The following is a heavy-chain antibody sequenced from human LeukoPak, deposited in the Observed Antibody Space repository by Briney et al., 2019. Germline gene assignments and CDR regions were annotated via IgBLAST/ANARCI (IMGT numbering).Heavy chain of an antibody. D-gene: IGHD3-3*01. CDR3: AREGLGYYDFWSGYPYYYYGMDV. V-gene: IGHV3-30-3*01. J-gene: IGHJ6*02. CDR1: GFTFSSYA. Sequence: GGSLRLSCAASGFTFSSYAMHWVRQAPGKGLEWVAVISYDGSNKYYADSVKGRFTISRDNSKDTLYLQMNSLRAEDTAVYYCAREGLGYYDFWSGYPYYYYGMDVWGQGTTVTVSS. CDR2: ISYDGSNK.